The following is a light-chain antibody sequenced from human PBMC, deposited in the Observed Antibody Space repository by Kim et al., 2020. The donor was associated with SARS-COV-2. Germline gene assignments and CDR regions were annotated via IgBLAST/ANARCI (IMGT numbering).Light chain of an antibody. CDR1: SSDVLDSNY. CDR3: SSYAVSYSFELL. Sequence: QPALTQPRSVSGSPGQSVTISCTGTSSDVLDSNYVSWYQQHPGRAPKLIIYDVTKRPSGVPARFSGSLSANTASLTISGLQTDDEADYFCSSYAVSYSFELLFGGGTQLTVL. V-gene: IGLV2-11*01. CDR2: DVT. J-gene: IGLJ2*01.